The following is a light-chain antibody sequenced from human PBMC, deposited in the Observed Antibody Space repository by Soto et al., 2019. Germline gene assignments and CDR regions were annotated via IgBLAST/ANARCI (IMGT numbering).Light chain of an antibody. CDR1: SSDVGGYKY. CDR2: DVS. CDR3: SSYTSSNSYV. Sequence: QSALTQPASVSGSPGQSIAISCTGSSSDVGGYKYVSWYQQHPGKATKLMIYDVSNRPSGVSDRFSGSKSGNTASLTISGLQSEDEADYYCSSYTSSNSYVFGTGTKVTVL. V-gene: IGLV2-14*03. J-gene: IGLJ1*01.